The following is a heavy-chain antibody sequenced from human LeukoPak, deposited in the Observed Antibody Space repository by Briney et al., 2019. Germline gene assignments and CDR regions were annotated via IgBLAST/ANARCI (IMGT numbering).Heavy chain of an antibody. Sequence: ASVTVSCKTSGYTFTDYYIHWVRQAPGQGLEWMGWIIPNGGGTNYAQKFQGRVTMTRDTPISTAYMEVYTLTSDDTAIYYCASGDSDYDVNRRPLHYWGQGTLVTVSS. CDR2: IIPNGGGT. J-gene: IGHJ4*02. CDR3: ASGDSDYDVNRRPLHY. V-gene: IGHV1-2*02. D-gene: IGHD5-12*01. CDR1: GYTFTDYY.